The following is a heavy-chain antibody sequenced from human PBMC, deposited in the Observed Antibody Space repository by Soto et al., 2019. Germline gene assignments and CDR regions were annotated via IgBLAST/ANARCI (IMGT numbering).Heavy chain of an antibody. CDR1: GYTFTIYD. J-gene: IGHJ4*02. V-gene: IGHV1-8*01. CDR2: MNPNSGNT. CDR3: ARGQRVAVAPTNY. Sequence: ASVKACCKASGYTFTIYDINWVRQATGQGLEWMGWMNPNSGNTGYAKKFQGRVTMTRNTSISTAYMELSSLRSEDTAVYYCARGQRVAVAPTNYWGLGTLVTVSS. D-gene: IGHD6-19*01.